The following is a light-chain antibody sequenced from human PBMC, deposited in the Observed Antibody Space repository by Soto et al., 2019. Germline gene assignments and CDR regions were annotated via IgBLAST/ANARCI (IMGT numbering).Light chain of an antibody. Sequence: QSALTQPASVSGSPGQSITISCTGTSSDVGGYNYVSWYQQHPGKAPKLMIYEVSNRPSGVSNRFSGSKSGNTASLTISGLQAEDEADYYCSSYTSSSPLYVFGTGTKVNV. V-gene: IGLV2-14*01. J-gene: IGLJ1*01. CDR3: SSYTSSSPLYV. CDR2: EVS. CDR1: SSDVGGYNY.